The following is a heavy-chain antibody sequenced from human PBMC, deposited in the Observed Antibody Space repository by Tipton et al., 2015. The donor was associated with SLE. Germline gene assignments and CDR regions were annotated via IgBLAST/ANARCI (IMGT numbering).Heavy chain of an antibody. Sequence: SLRLSCAASGFTFSSYSMNWVRQAPGKGLEWVSFISSSSSYIYYADSVKGRLTISRDNAKNSLYLQMNSLRAEDTAVYYCARERRDYGSNPFSYFFDYWGQGTLVTVSS. CDR1: GFTFSSYS. D-gene: IGHD4-23*01. V-gene: IGHV3-21*03. CDR2: ISSSSSYI. CDR3: ARERRDYGSNPFSYFFDY. J-gene: IGHJ4*02.